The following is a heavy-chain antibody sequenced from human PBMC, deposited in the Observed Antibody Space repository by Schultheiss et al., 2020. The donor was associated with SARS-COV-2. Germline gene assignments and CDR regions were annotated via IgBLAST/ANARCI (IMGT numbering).Heavy chain of an antibody. CDR2: IFSNDEK. J-gene: IGHJ6*02. V-gene: IGHV2-26*01. Sequence: SGPTLVKPTETLTLTCTVSGFSLSNARMGVSWIRQPPGKALEWLAHIFSNDEKSYSTSLKSRLTISKDTSKSQVVLTMTNMDPVDTATYYCARTPRLGWGDYYYYYGMDVWGQGTTVTVSS. CDR1: GFSLSNARMG. D-gene: IGHD3-16*01. CDR3: ARTPRLGWGDYYYYYGMDV.